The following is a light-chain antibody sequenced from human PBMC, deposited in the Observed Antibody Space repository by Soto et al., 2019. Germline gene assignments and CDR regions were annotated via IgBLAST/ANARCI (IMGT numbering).Light chain of an antibody. CDR2: WAS. V-gene: IGKV4-1*01. CDR1: QSVLDSSNNRNY. CDR3: QQYYSTSSIT. Sequence: DIVMTQSPASLAVSLGERATINCKSSQSVLDSSNNRNYLAWYQXKPGQPXXLXIYWASTRESGVPGRFRGSGSGTDFTLTINSLQAEDVAVYYCQQYYSTSSITFGQGTRLEIK. J-gene: IGKJ5*01.